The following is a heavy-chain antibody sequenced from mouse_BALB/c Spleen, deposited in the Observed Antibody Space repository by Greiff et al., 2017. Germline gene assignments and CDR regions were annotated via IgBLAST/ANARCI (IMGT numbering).Heavy chain of an antibody. J-gene: IGHJ4*01. CDR1: GFTFSDYY. CDR3: ARGGRGYAMDY. V-gene: IGHV5-4*02. Sequence: EVMLVESGGGLVKPGGSLKLSCAASGFTFSDYYMYWVRQTPEKRLEWVATISDGGSYTYYPDSVKGRFTISRDNAKNNLYLQMSSLKSEDTAMYYCARGGRGYAMDYWGQGTSVTVSS. CDR2: ISDGGSYT.